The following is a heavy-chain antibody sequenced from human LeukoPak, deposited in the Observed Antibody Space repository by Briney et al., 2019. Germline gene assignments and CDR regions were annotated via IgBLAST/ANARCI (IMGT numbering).Heavy chain of an antibody. Sequence: SRDNSKNTLYLQMNSLRAEDTAVYYCARDLAGGGFDYWGQGTLVTVSS. CDR3: ARDLAGGGFDY. D-gene: IGHD3-16*01. V-gene: IGHV3-30*07. J-gene: IGHJ4*02.